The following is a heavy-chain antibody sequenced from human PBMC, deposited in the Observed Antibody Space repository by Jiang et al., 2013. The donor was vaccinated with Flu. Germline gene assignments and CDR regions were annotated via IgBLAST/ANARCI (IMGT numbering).Heavy chain of an antibody. Sequence: LLKPSETLSLTCTVSGGSISSYYWSWIRQPPGKGLEWIGYIYYSGSTNYNPSLKSRVTISVDTSKNQFSLKLSSVTAADTAVYYCARDTGSYDAFDIWGQGTMVTVSS. CDR1: GGSISSYY. CDR2: IYYSGST. V-gene: IGHV4-59*01. CDR3: ARDTGSYDAFDI. J-gene: IGHJ3*02. D-gene: IGHD3-10*01.